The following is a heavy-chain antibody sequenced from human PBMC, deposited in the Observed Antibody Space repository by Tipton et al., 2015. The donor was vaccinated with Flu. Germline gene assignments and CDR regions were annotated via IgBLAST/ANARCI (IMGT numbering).Heavy chain of an antibody. CDR3: ARLRSGMIDY. CDR2: IFYTGST. CDR1: GGSFSSYY. V-gene: IGHV4-59*08. Sequence: TLSLTCTVSGGSFSSYYWSWIRQPPGRGLEYIGDIFYTGSTTYNPALKSRVTISVDTSKNQFSLKVTSVTAADTALYFCARLRSGMIDYWGQGTLVTVSS. J-gene: IGHJ4*02. D-gene: IGHD1-26*01.